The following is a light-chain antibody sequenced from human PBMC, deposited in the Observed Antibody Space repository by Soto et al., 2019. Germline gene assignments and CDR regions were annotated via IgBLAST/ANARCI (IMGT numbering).Light chain of an antibody. V-gene: IGLV2-8*01. CDR1: SSDVGAYKY. CDR2: EVS. Sequence: QSALTQPPSASGSPGQSVTISCTGTSSDVGAYKYVSWYQQYPGKAPKLMIYEVSKRPSGVPDRFSGSKSGHTASLTVSGLQAEDEADYYCTSYVGSDIWVFGGGTKVTVL. J-gene: IGLJ3*02. CDR3: TSYVGSDIWV.